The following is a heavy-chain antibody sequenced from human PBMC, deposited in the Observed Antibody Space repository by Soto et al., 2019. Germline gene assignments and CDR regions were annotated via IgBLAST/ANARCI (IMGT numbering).Heavy chain of an antibody. D-gene: IGHD3-3*01. CDR2: ITAFNGNT. J-gene: IGHJ4*02. CDR1: GYTFTDYG. V-gene: IGHV1-18*01. Sequence: QVHLVQSGAEVEKPGASVKVSCKASGYTFTDYGISWVRQAPGQGLQWMGWITAFNGNTKYAQQFQGRVTMTTDTATSPAYMELRSLESDDTAVYYCARISQSDFWSGYYYFFAYWGQGALVTVSS. CDR3: ARISQSDFWSGYYYFFAY.